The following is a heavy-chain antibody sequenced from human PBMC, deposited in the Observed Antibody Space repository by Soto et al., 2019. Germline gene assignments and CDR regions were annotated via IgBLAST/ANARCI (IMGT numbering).Heavy chain of an antibody. CDR2: INHSGST. J-gene: IGHJ5*02. D-gene: IGHD3-10*01. CDR3: ARGGVVRGVMSGSVWFDP. Sequence: SETLSLTCAVYGGSFSGYYWSWIRQPPGKGLEWIGEINHSGSTNYNPSLKSRVTISVDTSKNQFSLKLSSVTAADTAVYYCARGGVVRGVMSGSVWFDPWGQGTLVTVSS. V-gene: IGHV4-34*01. CDR1: GGSFSGYY.